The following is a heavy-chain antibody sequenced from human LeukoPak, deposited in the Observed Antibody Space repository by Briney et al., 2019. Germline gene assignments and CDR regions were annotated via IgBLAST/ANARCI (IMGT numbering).Heavy chain of an antibody. CDR3: AGSGSYYMNVDY. CDR2: IYYSGST. Sequence: SETLSLTCTVSGGSLSSYYWSWIRQPPGKGLEWIGYIYYSGSTNYNPSLKSRVTISVDTSKNQFSLKLSSVTAADTAVYYCAGSGSYYMNVDYWGQGTLVTVSS. V-gene: IGHV4-59*01. J-gene: IGHJ4*02. D-gene: IGHD1-26*01. CDR1: GGSLSSYY.